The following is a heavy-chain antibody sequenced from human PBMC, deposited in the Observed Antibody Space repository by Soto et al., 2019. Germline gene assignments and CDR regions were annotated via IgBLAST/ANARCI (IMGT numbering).Heavy chain of an antibody. CDR1: GFTFSSYP. V-gene: IGHV3-23*01. D-gene: IGHD1-1*01. CDR3: AKGSPGGYFDY. Sequence: EVQLLESGGGLVQPGGSLGFSCAASGFTFSSYPLGWFRQLPGKGLEWVSAISGSGGSTYYADSVKGRFTISRDNSKNTLYLQMNSLRAEDTAVYYCAKGSPGGYFDYWGQGTLVTVSS. J-gene: IGHJ4*02. CDR2: ISGSGGST.